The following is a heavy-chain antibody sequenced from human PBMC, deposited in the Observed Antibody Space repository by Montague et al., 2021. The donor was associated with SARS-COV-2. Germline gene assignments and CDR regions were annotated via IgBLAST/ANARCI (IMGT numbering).Heavy chain of an antibody. CDR2: IYYSGST. D-gene: IGHD3-10*01. V-gene: IGHV4-39*01. CDR3: ARLVWFGELSSENWFDP. CDR1: DGSISSSSNY. Sequence: SETLSLTCTVSDGSISSSSNYWGWIRQPPGKGLEWIGSIYYSGSTYYNSSLKSRVTISVDTSKNQFSLKLNSVTAADTAVYYCARLVWFGELSSENWFDPWGQGTLVTVSS. J-gene: IGHJ5*02.